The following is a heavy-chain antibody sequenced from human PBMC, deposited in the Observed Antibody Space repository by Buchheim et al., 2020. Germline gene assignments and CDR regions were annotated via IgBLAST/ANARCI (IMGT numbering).Heavy chain of an antibody. V-gene: IGHV4-34*01. CDR3: ASTEAYYYGMDV. CDR1: GGSFRGYY. CDR2: INHSGST. J-gene: IGHJ6*02. Sequence: QVQLQQWGAGLLKPSETLSLPCAVYGGSFRGYYWSWIRQPPGKGPEWIGEINHSGSTNYNPSLKSRVTISVDTSKNQFSLKLSSVTAADTAVYYCASTEAYYYGMDVWGQGTT.